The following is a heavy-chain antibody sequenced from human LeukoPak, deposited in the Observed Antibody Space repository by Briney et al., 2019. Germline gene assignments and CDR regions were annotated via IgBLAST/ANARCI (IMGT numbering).Heavy chain of an antibody. CDR3: ARRRYNWNAIDY. D-gene: IGHD1-20*01. CDR1: GFTFSDYY. J-gene: IGHJ4*02. CDR2: ISRSGNII. Sequence: GGSLRLSCAASGFTFSDYYMSWIRQAPGKGLEWVSYISRSGNIIYYADSVKGRFSISRDNAENSLYLQMNSLRAEDTAVYYCARRRYNWNAIDYWGQGTLVTVSS. V-gene: IGHV3-11*01.